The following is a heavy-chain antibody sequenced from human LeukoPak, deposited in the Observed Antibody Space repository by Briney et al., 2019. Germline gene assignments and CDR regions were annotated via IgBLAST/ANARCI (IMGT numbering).Heavy chain of an antibody. CDR1: GFTFSSYS. Sequence: GGSLRLSCAASGFTFSSYSMNWVRQAPGKGLEWVSTISGGGGSTYYADSVKGRFTISRDNSKNTLYLQVNSLRAEGTAVYYCAKGGKWDVTPFDYWGQGTLVTVSS. CDR3: AKGGKWDVTPFDY. V-gene: IGHV3-23*01. D-gene: IGHD1-26*01. J-gene: IGHJ4*02. CDR2: ISGGGGST.